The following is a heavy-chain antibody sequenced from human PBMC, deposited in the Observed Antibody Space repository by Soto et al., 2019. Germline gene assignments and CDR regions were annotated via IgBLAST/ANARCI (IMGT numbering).Heavy chain of an antibody. V-gene: IGHV3-13*01. CDR3: ARAKGSRNYGSNYYYMGV. Sequence: PGGSLRLSCAASGFTFSSYDMHWVRQATGKGLEWVSAIGTAGDTYYPGSVKGRFTISRENAKNSLYLQMNSLRAGDTAVYYCARAKGSRNYGSNYYYMGVWGKGTTVTVSS. CDR2: IGTAGDT. D-gene: IGHD1-7*01. CDR1: GFTFSSYD. J-gene: IGHJ6*03.